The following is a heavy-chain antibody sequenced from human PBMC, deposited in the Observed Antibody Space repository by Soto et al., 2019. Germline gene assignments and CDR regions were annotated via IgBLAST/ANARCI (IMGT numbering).Heavy chain of an antibody. CDR3: TSRYYYDSSGYEF. CDR1: GFTFSAYD. V-gene: IGHV3-30*03. CDR2: ISYNGSNK. D-gene: IGHD3-22*01. J-gene: IGHJ4*02. Sequence: GGSLRLSCAASGFTFSAYDMHWVRQTPGKGLEWVAVISYNGSNKYYADSVKGRFTISRDNIKNTLYLQMNSLRAEDTAVYYCTSRYYYDSSGYEFWGQGTLVTVSS.